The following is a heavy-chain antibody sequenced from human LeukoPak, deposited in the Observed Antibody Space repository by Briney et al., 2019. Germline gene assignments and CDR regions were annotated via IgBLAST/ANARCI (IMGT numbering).Heavy chain of an antibody. J-gene: IGHJ4*02. CDR1: GLPIADFA. CDR3: ARESGKFDY. Sequence: GGSLRLSCVASGLPIADFAMHWVRQAPGKGLEWVSLISGGGVSTFYADSVKGRFSISRDNSKNSLSLEMNSLRTEDTAVYYCARESGKFDYWGQGTLVAVSS. V-gene: IGHV3-43*02. CDR2: ISGGGVST.